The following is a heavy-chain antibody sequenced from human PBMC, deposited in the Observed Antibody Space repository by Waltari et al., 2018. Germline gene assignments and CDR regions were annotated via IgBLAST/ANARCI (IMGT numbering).Heavy chain of an antibody. D-gene: IGHD3-10*01. J-gene: IGHJ4*02. V-gene: IGHV3-23*03. CDR2: IYSGGCA. CDR1: GFTFNNYA. Sequence: EVQLLESGGGLIPPGGSLTLSCAASGFTFNNYAMNWIRQAPGKGREWVSVIYSGGCAYYADSVKGRFTISRDNSKNTLYLQMSSLRLEDTAVYYCVKETAYGYYFDNWGQGTLVSVSS. CDR3: VKETAYGYYFDN.